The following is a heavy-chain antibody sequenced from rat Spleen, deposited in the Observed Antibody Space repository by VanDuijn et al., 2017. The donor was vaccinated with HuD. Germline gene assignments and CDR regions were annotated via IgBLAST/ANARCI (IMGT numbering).Heavy chain of an antibody. CDR3: ARLGYTYYGYNYFDY. CDR1: GFTFSNYG. D-gene: IGHD1-9*01. Sequence: EVQLVESGGGLVQPGRSMKLSCAASGFTFSNYGLAWVRQAPKKGLEWVAYISYDGDTTYYRDSVKGRFTISRDNAKSTLYLQMNSLRSEDTATYYCARLGYTYYGYNYFDYWGQGVMVTVSS. V-gene: IGHV5-22*01. CDR2: ISYDGDTT. J-gene: IGHJ2*01.